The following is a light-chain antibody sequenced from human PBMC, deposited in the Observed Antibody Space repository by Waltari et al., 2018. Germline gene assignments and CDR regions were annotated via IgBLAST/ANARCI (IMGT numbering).Light chain of an antibody. CDR2: MAS. CDR3: MQALQTPPT. CDR1: QSLLHSNGYTY. Sequence: DIVLTQSPLSLPFTPGEPASISCRSSQSLLHSNGYTYLDWYLQKPGQSPQLLIYMASKRAAGVPARLSGSGSGTDFTLKINRVEAEDVGVYYCMQALQTPPTFGQGTKVEIE. V-gene: IGKV2-28*01. J-gene: IGKJ1*01.